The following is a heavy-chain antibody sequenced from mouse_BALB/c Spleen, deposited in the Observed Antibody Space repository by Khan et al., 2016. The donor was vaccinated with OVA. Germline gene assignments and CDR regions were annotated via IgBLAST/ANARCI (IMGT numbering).Heavy chain of an antibody. CDR2: INYSGST. Sequence: EVQLQESGPGLVKPSQSLSLTCTVPGYSITSDYAWNWIRQFPGNRLEWMGYINYSGSTSKRPSLKSRISITRDTSKNQIFLQLSSVTTENTATYYCVRGRSYWGQGTLVTVSA. V-gene: IGHV3-2*02. CDR3: VRGRSY. J-gene: IGHJ3*01. CDR1: GYSITSDYA.